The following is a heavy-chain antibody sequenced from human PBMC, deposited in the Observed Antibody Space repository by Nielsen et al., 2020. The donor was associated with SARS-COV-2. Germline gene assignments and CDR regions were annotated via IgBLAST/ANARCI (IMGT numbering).Heavy chain of an antibody. D-gene: IGHD2-8*01. CDR2: SRYSYYT. V-gene: IGHV4-30-4*01. CDR1: GDSVTGDYY. CDR3: VRAPVYSSEAPDY. Sequence: SETLSLTCTVSGDSVTGDYYWSWVRQPPGKGLAWMGLSRYSYYTYYNSSLTSRVAMSLDTSKNQFSLTLTSVTAADTAMYFCVRAPVYSSEAPDYWGQGTLVTVSS. J-gene: IGHJ4*02.